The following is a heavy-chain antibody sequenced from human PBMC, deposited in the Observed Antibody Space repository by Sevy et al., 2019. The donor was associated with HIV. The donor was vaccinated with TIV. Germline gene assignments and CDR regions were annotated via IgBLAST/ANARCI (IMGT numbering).Heavy chain of an antibody. CDR3: ARALLEISTWRSDY. Sequence: GGCLRLSCAASGFTFSSYRMTWVRQAPGKGLEWVSCISSTSAYINYADSVKGRFTISRDNAKNLLYLQMDSLRAEDTAVYYCARALLEISTWRSDYWGQGTLVTVSS. CDR2: ISSTSAYI. J-gene: IGHJ4*02. CDR1: GFTFSSYR. V-gene: IGHV3-21*01. D-gene: IGHD1-1*01.